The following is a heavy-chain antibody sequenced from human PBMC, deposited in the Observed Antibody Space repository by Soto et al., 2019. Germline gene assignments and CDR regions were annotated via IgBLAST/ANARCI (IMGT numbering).Heavy chain of an antibody. D-gene: IGHD4-4*01. J-gene: IGHJ6*02. Sequence: ASVKVSCKASGYTFTGYYMHWVRQAPGQGLEWMGWTNPNSGGTNYAQKFQGRVTMTRDTSISTAYMELSRLRSDDTAVYYCARYITVTTFGNYYGMDVWGHGTTVTVCS. CDR1: GYTFTGYY. V-gene: IGHV1-2*02. CDR2: TNPNSGGT. CDR3: ARYITVTTFGNYYGMDV.